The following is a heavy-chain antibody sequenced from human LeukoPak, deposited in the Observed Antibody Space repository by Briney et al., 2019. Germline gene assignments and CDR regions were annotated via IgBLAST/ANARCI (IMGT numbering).Heavy chain of an antibody. Sequence: PGGSLRLSCAASGFSFSNAWMSWVRQAPGKGLEWVGRIKSKAEGGTTDYAAPVKGRFTISRDDSKNMLYLQMNGLKSEDTAVHFCTTGIGPALDVSDSWGQGTLVTVSS. D-gene: IGHD1-1*01. CDR2: IKSKAEGGTT. J-gene: IGHJ4*02. V-gene: IGHV3-15*01. CDR1: GFSFSNAW. CDR3: TTGIGPALDVSDS.